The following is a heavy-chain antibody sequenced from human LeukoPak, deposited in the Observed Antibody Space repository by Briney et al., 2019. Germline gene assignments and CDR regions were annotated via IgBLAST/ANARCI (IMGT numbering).Heavy chain of an antibody. V-gene: IGHV3-48*02. Sequence: GGSLRLSCEASQFSFMSYSMTWVRQAPGKGLEWVAYISSNSITIKYADSVKGRFTISRDNAKRSLFLQMNSLRDDDTAVYYCARSGNYYDNSGLSHWGQGTLVSVSS. CDR2: ISSNSITI. D-gene: IGHD3-22*01. CDR1: QFSFMSYS. J-gene: IGHJ4*02. CDR3: ARSGNYYDNSGLSH.